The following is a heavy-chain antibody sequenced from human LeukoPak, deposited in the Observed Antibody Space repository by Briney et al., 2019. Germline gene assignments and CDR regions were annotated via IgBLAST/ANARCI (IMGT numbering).Heavy chain of an antibody. D-gene: IGHD2-15*01. CDR1: GFTFSSYE. Sequence: GGSLRLSCAASGFTFSSYEMNWVRQAPGEGLEWVSYITDRGGTIYYADSVKGRFTISRDNAKNTLYLQMNSLRAEDTAVYYCAREGCSAGSCRFDYWGQGTLVTVSS. V-gene: IGHV3-48*03. CDR3: AREGCSAGSCRFDY. J-gene: IGHJ4*02. CDR2: ITDRGGTI.